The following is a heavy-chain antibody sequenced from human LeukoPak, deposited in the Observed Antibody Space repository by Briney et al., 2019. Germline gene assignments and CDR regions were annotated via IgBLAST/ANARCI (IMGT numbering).Heavy chain of an antibody. J-gene: IGHJ4*02. CDR3: ARDLYYDSSGYYRDY. CDR2: INPSGGST. D-gene: IGHD3-22*01. Sequence: ASVKVPCKVSGYTLTELSMHWVRQAPGQGLEWMGIINPSGGSTSYAQKFQGRVTMTRDTSTSTVYMELSSLRSEDTAVYYCARDLYYDSSGYYRDYWGQGTLVTVSS. CDR1: GYTLTELS. V-gene: IGHV1-46*01.